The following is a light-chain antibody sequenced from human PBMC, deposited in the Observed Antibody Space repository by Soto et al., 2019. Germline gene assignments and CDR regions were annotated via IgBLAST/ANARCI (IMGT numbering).Light chain of an antibody. CDR3: QQYGSSPGT. J-gene: IGKJ2*02. Sequence: EIVLTQSPDTLSLSPGERATLACRASQSVDNYLAWYQQRPGQAPRLLIYDASNRASGIPARFSGSGSGTDFTLTISSLEPEDFAVYYCQQYGSSPGTFGQGTKLEIK. V-gene: IGKV3-11*01. CDR2: DAS. CDR1: QSVDNY.